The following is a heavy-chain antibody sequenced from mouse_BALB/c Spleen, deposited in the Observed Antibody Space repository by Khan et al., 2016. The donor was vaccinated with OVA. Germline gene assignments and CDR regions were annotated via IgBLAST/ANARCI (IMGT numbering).Heavy chain of an antibody. D-gene: IGHD1-1*01. CDR3: ARIYGSDFDY. Sequence: IQLVQSGPELVKPGASVKISCKASGYSFTGYFMNWVMQSHGKSLEWIVRINPHIGETFYNQKFKGKATLTVDESSSTAHMELRSLASEDSAVYYCARIYGSDFDYWGQGTTLTVSS. J-gene: IGHJ2*01. CDR1: GYSFTGYF. V-gene: IGHV1-20*02. CDR2: INPHIGET.